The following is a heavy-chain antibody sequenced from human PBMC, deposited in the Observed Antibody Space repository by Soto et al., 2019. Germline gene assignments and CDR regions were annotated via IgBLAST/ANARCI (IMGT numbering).Heavy chain of an antibody. V-gene: IGHV1-69*13. CDR3: ARDGGRHSGGIDY. CDR1: GGTFSSYS. Sequence: VKVSCKASGGTFSSYSINWVRQAPGQGLEWMGEIIPIFGTANYAQKFQGRVTITADESTSTAYMELSSLRSEDTAVYYCARDGGRHSGGIDYWGQGTLVTVSS. J-gene: IGHJ4*02. CDR2: IIPIFGTA. D-gene: IGHD1-26*01.